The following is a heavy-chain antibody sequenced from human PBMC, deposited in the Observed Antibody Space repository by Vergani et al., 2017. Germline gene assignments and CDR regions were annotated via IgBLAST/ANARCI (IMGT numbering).Heavy chain of an antibody. Sequence: QLRLQESGPGLVKPSETLYLICTVSGGSINPSSSFWGWIRQSPGKGLEWIGSINYVGRTYYIPCLQSRATVFVDTSKDQFSLNLTSVTAADTAVYYCARRWGDNWYFDLWGRGTLVTVSS. J-gene: IGHJ2*01. V-gene: IGHV4-39*01. D-gene: IGHD3-16*01. CDR2: INYVGRT. CDR1: GGSINPSSSF. CDR3: ARRWGDNWYFDL.